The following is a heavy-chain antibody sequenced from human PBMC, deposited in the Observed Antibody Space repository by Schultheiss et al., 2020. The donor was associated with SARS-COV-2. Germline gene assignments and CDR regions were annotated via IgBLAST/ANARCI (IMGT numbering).Heavy chain of an antibody. CDR2: ISYDGSNK. CDR1: GFTFSSYA. Sequence: GESLKISCAASGFTFSSYAMSWVRQAPGKGLEWVAVISYDGSNKYYADSVKGRFTISRDNSKNTLYLQMNSLRTEDTALYYCAKGLTIFGVVTDDAFDIWGQGTMVTVSS. D-gene: IGHD3-3*01. J-gene: IGHJ3*02. CDR3: AKGLTIFGVVTDDAFDI. V-gene: IGHV3-30*18.